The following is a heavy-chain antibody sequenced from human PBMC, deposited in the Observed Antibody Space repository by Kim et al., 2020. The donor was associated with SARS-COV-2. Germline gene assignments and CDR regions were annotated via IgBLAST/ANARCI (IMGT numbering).Heavy chain of an antibody. D-gene: IGHD2-8*02. J-gene: IGHJ4*02. V-gene: IGHV3-20*03. Sequence: FADSVKGRFTISRDNAKNSLYLEMNSLRAEDTAVYYCARLSTSSWWSAFDYWGQGSLVTVST. CDR3: ARLSTSSWWSAFDY.